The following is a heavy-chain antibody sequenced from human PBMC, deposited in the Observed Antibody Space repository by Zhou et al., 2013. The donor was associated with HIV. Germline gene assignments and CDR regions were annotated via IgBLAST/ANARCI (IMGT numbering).Heavy chain of an antibody. D-gene: IGHD6-19*01. CDR3: ARDRGSGWFFDY. Sequence: QVQLVQSGAEVKKPGSSVKVSCKASGGTFSNYAISWVRQAPGQGLEWMGGIIPIFEAASYAQKFQDRLTITTDESTTTAYMELSSLRSEDTAVYYCARDRGSGWFFDYWGQGTLVTVSS. V-gene: IGHV1-69*05. CDR2: IIPIFEAA. J-gene: IGHJ4*02. CDR1: GGTFSNYA.